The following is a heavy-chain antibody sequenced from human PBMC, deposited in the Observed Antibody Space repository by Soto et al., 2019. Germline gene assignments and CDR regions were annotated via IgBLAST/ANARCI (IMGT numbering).Heavy chain of an antibody. CDR3: QSYCSGGSCYRTNAFDF. CDR1: GFTFSSYA. CDR2: ISASDGGT. V-gene: IGHV3-23*01. D-gene: IGHD2-15*01. J-gene: IGHJ3*01. Sequence: GGSLRLSCAASGFTFSSYAMSWVRQAPGKGLEWVSVISASDGGTYYADSVKGRFTISRDNSKNTLYLQMNSLRAEDTAVYYCQSYCSGGSCYRTNAFDFWGQGTKVTVSS.